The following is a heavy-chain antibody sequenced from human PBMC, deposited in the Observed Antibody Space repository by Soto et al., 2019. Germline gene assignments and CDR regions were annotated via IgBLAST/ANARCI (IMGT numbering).Heavy chain of an antibody. CDR2: IDHSGST. CDR1: SGSISSGGYY. J-gene: IGHJ4*02. Sequence: QEQLQESGPGLVKPSQTLSLTCTVSSGSISSGGYYWSWIRQHPEKGLEWIGYIDHSGSTNYNPSLKSRISISVDTSKNQFSLKLISVTAADTAVYYCARGPHLRGYGDPFDYWGQGTLVTVSS. V-gene: IGHV4-31*03. CDR3: ARGPHLRGYGDPFDY. D-gene: IGHD4-17*01.